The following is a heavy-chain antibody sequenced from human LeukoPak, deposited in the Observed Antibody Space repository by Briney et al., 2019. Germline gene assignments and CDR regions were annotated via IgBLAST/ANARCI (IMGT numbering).Heavy chain of an antibody. V-gene: IGHV3-21*01. Sequence: GGSLRLSCAASGFTFSRYSMNWVRQAPGKGLEWVSSISSSSSYIYYADSEKGRFTISRDNAKNSLYLQMNSLRAEDTAVYYCARDLKIAAAGRPPQYYYYGMDVWGQGTTVTVSS. CDR1: GFTFSRYS. J-gene: IGHJ6*02. CDR3: ARDLKIAAAGRPPQYYYYGMDV. CDR2: ISSSSSYI. D-gene: IGHD6-13*01.